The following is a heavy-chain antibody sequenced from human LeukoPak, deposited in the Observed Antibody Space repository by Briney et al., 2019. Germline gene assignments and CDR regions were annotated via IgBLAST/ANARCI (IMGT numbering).Heavy chain of an antibody. CDR3: ARGGLEMGATTEEYFQH. J-gene: IGHJ1*01. CDR1: GGSISSGDYY. Sequence: PSETLSLTCTVSGGSISSGDYYWSWIRQPPGKGLEWIGYIYYSGSTYYNPSLKSRVTISVDTSKNQFSLKLSSVTAADTAVYYCARGGLEMGATTEEYFQHWGQGTLVTVSS. V-gene: IGHV4-30-4*08. D-gene: IGHD1-26*01. CDR2: IYYSGST.